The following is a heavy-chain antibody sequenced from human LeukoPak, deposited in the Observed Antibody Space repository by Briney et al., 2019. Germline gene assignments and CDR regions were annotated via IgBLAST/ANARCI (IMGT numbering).Heavy chain of an antibody. CDR3: ARAGVGFDY. J-gene: IGHJ4*02. D-gene: IGHD1-26*01. Sequence: GGSLRLSCVASGFTFSAYWMHWVRQSPGRGLVWVARINGDGITTSYADSVKGRFTISRDNAKNTLYLQMNSLRAEDTAVFYCARAGVGFDYWGQGTLVTVSS. CDR1: GFTFSAYW. CDR2: INGDGITT. V-gene: IGHV3-74*01.